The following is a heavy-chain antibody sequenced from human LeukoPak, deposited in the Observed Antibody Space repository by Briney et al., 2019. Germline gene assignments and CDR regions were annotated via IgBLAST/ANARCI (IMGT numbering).Heavy chain of an antibody. D-gene: IGHD2-15*01. CDR2: TYYRSKWYN. V-gene: IGHV6-1*01. Sequence: SQTLSLTCAISGDSVSSNSAAWNWIRQSPSRGLEWLGRTYYRSKWYNDYAVSVKSRITINPDTSKNQFSLQLNSVTPEDTAVYYCARSGYCSGGSCYFDAFDIWGQGTMVTVSS. J-gene: IGHJ3*02. CDR1: GDSVSSNSAA. CDR3: ARSGYCSGGSCYFDAFDI.